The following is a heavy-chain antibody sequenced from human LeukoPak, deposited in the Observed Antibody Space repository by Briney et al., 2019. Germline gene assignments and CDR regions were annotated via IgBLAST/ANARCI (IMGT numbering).Heavy chain of an antibody. CDR3: ASLSSYYYGSGRLD. D-gene: IGHD3-10*01. CDR1: GGSISSSSYY. J-gene: IGHJ4*02. Sequence: SETRSLTCTVSGGSISSSSYYWGWIRQPPGKGLEWIGSIYYSGSTYYNPSLKSRVTISVDTSKNQFSLKLSSVTAADTAVYYCASLSSYYYGSGRLDWGQGTLVTVSS. V-gene: IGHV4-39*07. CDR2: IYYSGST.